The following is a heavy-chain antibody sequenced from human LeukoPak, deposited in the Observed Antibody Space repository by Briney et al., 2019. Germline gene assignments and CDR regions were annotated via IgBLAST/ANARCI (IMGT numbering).Heavy chain of an antibody. CDR3: ERDFPDGSGYYIFDY. CDR2: INQDGSEK. D-gene: IGHD3-3*01. J-gene: IGHJ4*02. CDR1: GFTFSGHW. V-gene: IGHV3-7*01. Sequence: GGSLRLSCLASGFTFSGHWMSWVRQAPGKGREWVANINQDGSEKQYVDSVKGRFTISRDNAKNSLYLQMNSLRAEDTAMYYCERDFPDGSGYYIFDYWGQGTLVTVSS.